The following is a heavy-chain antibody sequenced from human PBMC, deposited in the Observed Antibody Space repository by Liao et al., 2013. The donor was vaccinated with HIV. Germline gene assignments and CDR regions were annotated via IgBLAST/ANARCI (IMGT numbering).Heavy chain of an antibody. CDR3: ARGLTVTSEGVFDS. V-gene: IGHV4-30-4*08. J-gene: IGHJ4*02. Sequence: QVQLRESSPRLEKSSQTLSLTCTVSGDSINSGDYYWSWIRQPPGKGLEWIGYVYYSGSTYYNPSLRSRVTISVDTSKNQFSLRLRSVTAADTAVYYCARGLTVTSEGVFDSWGQGNLVIVSS. CDR1: GDSINSGDYY. CDR2: VYYSGST. D-gene: IGHD3-10*01.